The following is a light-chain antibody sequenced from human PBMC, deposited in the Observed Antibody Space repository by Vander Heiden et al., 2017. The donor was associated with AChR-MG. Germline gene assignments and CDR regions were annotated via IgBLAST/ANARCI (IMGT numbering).Light chain of an antibody. CDR2: WAS. V-gene: IGKV4-1*01. Sequence: DIAMTQSPDSLAVSLGERATINCKSSQSVLYSPNNKNYLAWYQQKPGQPPKLLIYWASTREFGVPDRFSGSGSGTDFTLTISSLQAEDVAVYYCHQYYGTPWTFGQGTKVDIK. CDR3: HQYYGTPWT. CDR1: QSVLYSPNNKNY. J-gene: IGKJ1*01.